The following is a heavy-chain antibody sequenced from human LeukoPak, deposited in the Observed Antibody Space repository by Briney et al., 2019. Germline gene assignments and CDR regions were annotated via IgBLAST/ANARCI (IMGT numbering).Heavy chain of an antibody. CDR1: GFSFSSHG. CDR3: ARDRLHYGEYEKTLDY. V-gene: IGHV3-48*01. CDR2: ITYSSSTI. Sequence: GGSLRLSCAASGFSFSSHGMSWVRQAPGKGLEWVSYITYSSSTIYYADSVKGRFTISRDNAKNSLYLQMNSLRVDDTAVYYCARDRLHYGEYEKTLDYWGQGTLVTVSS. J-gene: IGHJ4*02. D-gene: IGHD4-17*01.